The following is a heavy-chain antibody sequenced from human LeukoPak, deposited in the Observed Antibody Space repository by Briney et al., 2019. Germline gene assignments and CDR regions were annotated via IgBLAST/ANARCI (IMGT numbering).Heavy chain of an antibody. Sequence: GRSLRLSCAASGFSFDDYAMHWVRQAPGKGLEWVSGISWNSGSIGYADSVKGRFTISRDNAKNSLYLQMNSLRAEDTALYYCARDIGPVVVPASLDYWGQGTLVTVSS. CDR2: ISWNSGSI. CDR1: GFSFDDYA. J-gene: IGHJ4*02. CDR3: ARDIGPVVVPASLDY. D-gene: IGHD2-2*01. V-gene: IGHV3-9*01.